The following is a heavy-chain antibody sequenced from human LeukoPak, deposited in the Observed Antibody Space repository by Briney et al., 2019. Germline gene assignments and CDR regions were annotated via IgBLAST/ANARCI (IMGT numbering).Heavy chain of an antibody. CDR1: GFTFSSYA. CDR3: ARGYYYDSSGYIRPPSLGY. J-gene: IGHJ4*02. CDR2: ISYDGSNK. Sequence: GGSLRLSCAASGFTFSSYAMHWVRQAPGKGLEWVAVISYDGSNKYYADSVKGRFTISRDNSKNTLYLQMNSLRAEDTAVYYCARGYYYDSSGYIRPPSLGYWGQGTLVTVSS. D-gene: IGHD3-22*01. V-gene: IGHV3-30*04.